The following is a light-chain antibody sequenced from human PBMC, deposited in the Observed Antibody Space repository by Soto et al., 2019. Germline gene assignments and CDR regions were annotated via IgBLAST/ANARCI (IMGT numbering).Light chain of an antibody. CDR1: SSDVGGYNS. Sequence: SALTPHASVSGSPGQSVTISCTGTSSDVGGYNSVSWYRQDPGKAPKLMIYDVTNRPSGVSNRCSGSKSGNTASLTISGLQAEDEADYYCSSFTSSITYVFGNGTKVT. CDR3: SSFTSSITYV. V-gene: IGLV2-14*01. J-gene: IGLJ1*01. CDR2: DVT.